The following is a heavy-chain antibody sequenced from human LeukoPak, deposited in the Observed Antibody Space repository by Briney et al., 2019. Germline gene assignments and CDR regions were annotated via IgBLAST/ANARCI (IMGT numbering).Heavy chain of an antibody. D-gene: IGHD3-22*01. J-gene: IGHJ4*02. CDR2: ISGSGGST. V-gene: IGHV3-23*01. CDR1: GFTFSSYV. CDR3: AKEKALVVITYFDY. Sequence: PGGSLRLSCAASGFTFSSYVMSWVRQAPGKGLEWVSSISGSGGSTYYADSVKGRFTISRDNSKNTLYLQVNSLRAEDTAVYYCAKEKALVVITYFDYWGQGTLVAVSS.